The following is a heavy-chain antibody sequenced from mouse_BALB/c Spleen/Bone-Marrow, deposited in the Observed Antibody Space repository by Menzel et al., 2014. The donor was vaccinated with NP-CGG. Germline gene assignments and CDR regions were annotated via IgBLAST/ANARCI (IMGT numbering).Heavy chain of an antibody. CDR3: TRGGNWDDFDS. CDR2: ISSGSSTI. V-gene: IGHV5-17*02. J-gene: IGHJ2*01. Sequence: EVQLVESGGGLVQPGGSRKLSCAASGFTFSSFGMHWVRPAPEKGLEWVAYISSGSSTIFYADTVKGRFTVSRDNPKNTLFLQMTSLRSEDTAMYFCTRGGNWDDFDSWGQGTTLTVSS. D-gene: IGHD4-1*01. CDR1: GFTFSSFG.